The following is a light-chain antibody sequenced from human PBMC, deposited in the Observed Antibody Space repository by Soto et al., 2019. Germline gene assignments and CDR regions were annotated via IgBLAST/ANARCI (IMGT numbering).Light chain of an antibody. V-gene: IGLV2-8*01. CDR2: EVN. CDR3: SSYAGSSNV. J-gene: IGLJ1*01. Sequence: QSVLPQPPSASGSPGQSVAISCTGTRSDVGGSNYVSWYQQHPGKAPKLMIYEVNKRPSGVPDRFSGSKSGNTASLTVSGLQAEDEADYYCSSYAGSSNVFGTGTKLTVL. CDR1: RSDVGGSNY.